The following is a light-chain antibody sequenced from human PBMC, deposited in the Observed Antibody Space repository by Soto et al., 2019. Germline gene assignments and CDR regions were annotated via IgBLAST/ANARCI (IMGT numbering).Light chain of an antibody. CDR1: SSDVGGYNS. Sequence: QSALTQPASVSGSPGQSITISCTGTSSDVGGYNSVSWYQQHPGKAPKLMIYDVSNRPSGVSNRFSGSKSVNTASLTISGLQAEDEADYYCSSYTSSSTVAFGGGTKLTVL. J-gene: IGLJ2*01. CDR2: DVS. CDR3: SSYTSSSTVA. V-gene: IGLV2-14*01.